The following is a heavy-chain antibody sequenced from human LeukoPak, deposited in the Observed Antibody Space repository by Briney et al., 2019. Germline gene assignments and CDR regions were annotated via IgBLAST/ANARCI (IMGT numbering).Heavy chain of an antibody. D-gene: IGHD3-3*01. CDR2: INPNSGGT. J-gene: IGHJ4*02. Sequence: ASVKVSCKTSGYTFTYYVISWVRQAPGQGLEWMGWINPNSGGTNYAQKFQGRVTMTRDTSISTAYMELSRLRSDDTAVYYCARGGTIFGVVTLDFDYWGQGTLATVSS. CDR3: ARGGTIFGVVTLDFDY. CDR1: GYTFTYYV. V-gene: IGHV1-2*02.